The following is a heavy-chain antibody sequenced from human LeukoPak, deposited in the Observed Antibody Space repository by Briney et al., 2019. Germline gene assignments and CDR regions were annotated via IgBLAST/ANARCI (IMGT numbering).Heavy chain of an antibody. D-gene: IGHD5-24*01. CDR1: GGSFSGYY. CDR2: INHSGST. Sequence: SETLSLTCAVYGGSFSGYYWSWIRQPPGKGLEWIGEINHSGSTNYNPSLKSRLTISADTSKNQFSMELNSVTAADTAVYYCARDRRGGTKMTRGFDPWGQGTLVTVSS. J-gene: IGHJ5*02. V-gene: IGHV4-34*01. CDR3: ARDRRGGTKMTRGFDP.